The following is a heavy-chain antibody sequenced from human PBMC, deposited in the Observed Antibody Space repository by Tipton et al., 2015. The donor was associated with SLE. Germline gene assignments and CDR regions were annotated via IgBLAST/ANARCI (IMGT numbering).Heavy chain of an antibody. Sequence: TLSLTCAVYGGSFSGYYWSWIRQPPGKGLEWIGEINHSGITNYNPSLKSRVTISVDTSKNQFSLKLSSVTAADTAVYYCARGRDYYDSSGYYYGDSFDIWGQGTMVTVSS. D-gene: IGHD3-22*01. CDR3: ARGRDYYDSSGYYYGDSFDI. CDR2: INHSGIT. CDR1: GGSFSGYY. J-gene: IGHJ3*02. V-gene: IGHV4-34*01.